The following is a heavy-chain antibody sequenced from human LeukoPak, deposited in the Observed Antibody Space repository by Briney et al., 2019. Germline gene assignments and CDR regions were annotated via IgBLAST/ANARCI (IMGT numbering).Heavy chain of an antibody. Sequence: GGSLRLSCAPSGFTFSSYGMHWVRQAPGKGLEWVAVIWYDGSNKYYADSVKGRFTISRDNSKNTLYLQMNSLRAEDTAVYYCAKYYVWGSYRGHFDYWGQGTLVTVSS. CDR3: AKYYVWGSYRGHFDY. J-gene: IGHJ4*02. CDR2: IWYDGSNK. CDR1: GFTFSSYG. V-gene: IGHV3-33*08. D-gene: IGHD3-16*02.